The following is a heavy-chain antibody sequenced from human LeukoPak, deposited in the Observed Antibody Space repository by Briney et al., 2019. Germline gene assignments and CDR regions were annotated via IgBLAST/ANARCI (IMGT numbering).Heavy chain of an antibody. CDR1: GYSFTTYW. D-gene: IGHD5-18*01. Sequence: GESLKISCKGYGYSFTTYWIAWVRQMPGKGLEWMGIIYPDDSDTKYSPSFQGQVTISADKSISTAYLQWSSLKASDTAIYYCAKEGPGTHTAFAYWGQGTQVTVSS. J-gene: IGHJ4*02. CDR2: IYPDDSDT. V-gene: IGHV5-51*01. CDR3: AKEGPGTHTAFAY.